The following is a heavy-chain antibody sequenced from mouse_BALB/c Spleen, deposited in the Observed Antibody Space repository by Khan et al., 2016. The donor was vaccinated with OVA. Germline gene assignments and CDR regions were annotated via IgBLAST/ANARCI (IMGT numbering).Heavy chain of an antibody. CDR2: ISNGGSYT. Sequence: EVQRVESGGGLVKPGGSLKLSCAASGFAFSSYDMSWVRQTPARRLEWVALISNGGSYTNYPDSVKGRFTISRDNARNTLYLQVSSLRSEDTSLYYCARHGGFNPYFAMDYWGQGTSVTVSS. CDR1: GFAFSSYD. V-gene: IGHV5-9*02. J-gene: IGHJ4*01. CDR3: ARHGGFNPYFAMDY.